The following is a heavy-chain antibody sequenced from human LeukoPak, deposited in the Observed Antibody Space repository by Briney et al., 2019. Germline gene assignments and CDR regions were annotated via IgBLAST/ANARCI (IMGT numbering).Heavy chain of an antibody. D-gene: IGHD1-1*01. CDR3: ARDRDWNLDY. V-gene: IGHV1-18*01. Sequence: ALVKVSCKASGYTFTTYGTSWVRQAPGQGLEWMGWISAYKGNTNYAQKFQGRVTMTIDTSTSTAYMELRSLTSDDTAVYYCARDRDWNLDYWGQGTLVTVSS. CDR1: GYTFTTYG. CDR2: ISAYKGNT. J-gene: IGHJ4*02.